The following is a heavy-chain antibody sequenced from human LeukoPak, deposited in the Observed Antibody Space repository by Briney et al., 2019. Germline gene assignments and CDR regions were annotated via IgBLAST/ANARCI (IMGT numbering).Heavy chain of an antibody. CDR1: GGTFSSYA. D-gene: IGHD6-6*01. Sequence: SVKVSCKASGGTFSSYAISWVRQAPGQGLEWMGGIIPIFGTANYAQKFQGRVTITTDESTSTAYMELSSLRSEDTAVYYCASSVSSSSPYYYYYMDVWGKGTTVTVSS. J-gene: IGHJ6*03. CDR3: ASSVSSSSPYYYYYMDV. CDR2: IIPIFGTA. V-gene: IGHV1-69*05.